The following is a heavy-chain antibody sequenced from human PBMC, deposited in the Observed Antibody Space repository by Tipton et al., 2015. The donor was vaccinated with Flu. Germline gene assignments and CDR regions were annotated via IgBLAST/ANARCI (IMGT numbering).Heavy chain of an antibody. CDR2: VYASGTI. CDR3: ARDGDNSLGRGFDL. D-gene: IGHD3-22*01. V-gene: IGHV4-4*07. CDR1: GDSITTSY. Sequence: LRLSCTVSGDSITTSYWTWIRQPAGKGLEWIGRVYASGTINYNPSLKSRVTMSADMSENQFSLNLGSVTAADTAVYYCARDGDNSLGRGFDLWGQGTMVTVSS. J-gene: IGHJ3*01.